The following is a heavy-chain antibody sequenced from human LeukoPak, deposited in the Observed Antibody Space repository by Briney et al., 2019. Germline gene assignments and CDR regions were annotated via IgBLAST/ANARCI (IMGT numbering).Heavy chain of an antibody. CDR1: GYTFTGYY. CDR3: ATDTRGYSSYDP. V-gene: IGHV1-2*02. CDR2: INPNSGGT. J-gene: IGHJ5*02. Sequence: ASVKVSCKASGYTFTGYYMHWVRQAPGQGLEWMGWINPNSGGTNYAQKFQGRVTMTGDTSISTAYMELSRLRSDDTAVYYCATDTRGYSSYDPWGQGTLVTVSS. D-gene: IGHD5-18*01.